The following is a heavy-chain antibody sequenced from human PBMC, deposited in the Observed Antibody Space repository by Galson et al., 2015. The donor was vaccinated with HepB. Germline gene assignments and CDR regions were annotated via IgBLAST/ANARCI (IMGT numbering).Heavy chain of an antibody. V-gene: IGHV3-23*01. Sequence: SLRLSCAASGFTFSTYAMSWVRQAPGKGLEWVSTISASGGSTYYADSVKGRFTISRDNSKNTLDLQMNSLRAEDTAVYYCAKGTVDSGGYGTTGRIDYWGQGTLVTVSS. CDR1: GFTFSTYA. CDR2: ISASGGST. J-gene: IGHJ4*02. D-gene: IGHD3-22*01. CDR3: AKGTVDSGGYGTTGRIDY.